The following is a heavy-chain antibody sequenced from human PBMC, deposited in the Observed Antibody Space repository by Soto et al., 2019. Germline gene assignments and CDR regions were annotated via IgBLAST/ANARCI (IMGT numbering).Heavy chain of an antibody. CDR3: AGKPNALSYFDY. V-gene: IGHV4-61*01. CDR2: IHHSGST. Sequence: PSETLSLTCTVPGGSVNIGTYYWSWIRQPPGKGLEWIGFIHHSGSTNYNPSLQSRITMSVDTSQNQFSLKLNSVTAADTAVYFCAGKPNALSYFDYWGQGALVTVSS. CDR1: GGSVNIGTYY. J-gene: IGHJ4*02. D-gene: IGHD2-8*01.